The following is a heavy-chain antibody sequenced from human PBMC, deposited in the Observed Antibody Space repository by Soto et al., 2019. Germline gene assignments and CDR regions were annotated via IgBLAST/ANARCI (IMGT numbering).Heavy chain of an antibody. D-gene: IGHD7-27*01. V-gene: IGHV2-5*02. Sequence: QITLKESGPTLVKPIQTLTLTCTFSGFSLSTSGVGVGWIRQPPGKALEWLALIYWDDDKRYSPSLKSRLTITKDTSKHQVVLTMTNMDPVDTATYYCAHSLIPNWGSRGAFDYWGQGTLVTVSS. CDR2: IYWDDDK. CDR1: GFSLSTSGVG. J-gene: IGHJ4*02. CDR3: AHSLIPNWGSRGAFDY.